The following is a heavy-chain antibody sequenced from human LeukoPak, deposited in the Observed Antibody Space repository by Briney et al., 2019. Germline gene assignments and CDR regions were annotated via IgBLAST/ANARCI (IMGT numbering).Heavy chain of an antibody. D-gene: IGHD2-15*01. CDR1: GGSISSSNYF. CDR2: ISYSGTT. CDR3: ARHGISGSCYSCWFDP. V-gene: IGHV4-39*01. J-gene: IGHJ5*02. Sequence: PSETLSLTCTVSGGSISSSNYFWGWVRQPPGKGLEWIGTISYSGTTHDNPSLKSRVIISVDTSKKQFSLRLSSVTAADTAVYYCARHGISGSCYSCWFDPWGQGTLVTVSS.